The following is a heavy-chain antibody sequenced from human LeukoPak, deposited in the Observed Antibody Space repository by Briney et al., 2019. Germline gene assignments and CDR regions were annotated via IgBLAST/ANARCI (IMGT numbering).Heavy chain of an antibody. Sequence: SETLSLTCTVSGGSISSSSYYWGWIRQPPGKGLEWIGSIYYSGSTYYNPSLKSRVTISVDTSKNQFSLKLSSVTAADTAVYYCANSNRAAAGRYYYYYYMDVWGKGTTVTVSS. CDR1: GGSISSSSYY. CDR3: ANSNRAAAGRYYYYYYMDV. V-gene: IGHV4-39*07. J-gene: IGHJ6*03. CDR2: IYYSGST. D-gene: IGHD6-13*01.